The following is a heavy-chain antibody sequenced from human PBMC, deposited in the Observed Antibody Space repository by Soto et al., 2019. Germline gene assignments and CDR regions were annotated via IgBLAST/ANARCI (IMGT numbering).Heavy chain of an antibody. J-gene: IGHJ3*02. CDR3: ARVRNYDSSGYYYDMAFDI. D-gene: IGHD3-22*01. Sequence: EVQLVESGGGLVQPGGSLRLSCAASELTVSSNSMSWVRQAPGKGLEWVSVIYSGGSTYHADSVKGRFTISRDNSKTTLYLQMNSLRAEDTAVYYCARVRNYDSSGYYYDMAFDIWGQGTMVTFSS. V-gene: IGHV3-66*01. CDR2: IYSGGST. CDR1: ELTVSSNS.